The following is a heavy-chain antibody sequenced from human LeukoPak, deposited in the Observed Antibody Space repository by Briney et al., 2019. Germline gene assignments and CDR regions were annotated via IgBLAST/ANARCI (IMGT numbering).Heavy chain of an antibody. CDR3: ARDRGYSTFDY. D-gene: IGHD4-23*01. CDR2: IKEDGSEI. CDR1: AFTFSNYW. J-gene: IGHJ4*02. Sequence: LPGGSLRLSCAASAFTFSNYWMSWVRQAPGKGLEGVANIKEDGSEINYVDSVKGRFTISRDNAKNSLYLQMNSLRVDDTAVYYWARDRGYSTFDYWGQGTLVTVSS. V-gene: IGHV3-7*01.